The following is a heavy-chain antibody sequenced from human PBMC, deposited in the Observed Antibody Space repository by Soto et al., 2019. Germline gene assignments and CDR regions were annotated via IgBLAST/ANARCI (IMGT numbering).Heavy chain of an antibody. CDR3: ARGLTITYGMDV. Sequence: QVQLVQSGAEVKKPGASVKVSCKASGYTFTSYYMHWVRQAPGQGLEWMGIINPSGGSTSYAQKFQGRVPMTGDTSTSTVYMELSSLRSEDTAVYYCARGLTITYGMDVWGQGPTVTVSS. J-gene: IGHJ6*02. V-gene: IGHV1-46*01. D-gene: IGHD3-10*01. CDR1: GYTFTSYY. CDR2: INPSGGST.